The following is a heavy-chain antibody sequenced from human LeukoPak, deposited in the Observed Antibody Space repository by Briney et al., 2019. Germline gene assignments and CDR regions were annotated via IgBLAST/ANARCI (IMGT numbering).Heavy chain of an antibody. CDR2: ISSGSSTI. CDR3: ARFWSGNY. Sequence: GGSLRLSCAASGFTFSSYSMNWVRQAPRKGLEWVSYISSGSSTIYYADSVKGRFTVSRDNAKNSLYLQMNSLRAEDTAVYYCARFWSGNYWGQGTLVTVSS. J-gene: IGHJ4*02. D-gene: IGHD3-3*01. V-gene: IGHV3-48*01. CDR1: GFTFSSYS.